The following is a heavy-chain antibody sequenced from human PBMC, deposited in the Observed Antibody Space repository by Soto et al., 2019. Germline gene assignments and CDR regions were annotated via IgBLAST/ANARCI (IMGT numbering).Heavy chain of an antibody. CDR2: FDPEDGET. J-gene: IGHJ3*02. Sequence: ASVKVSCKVSGYTLTELSMHWVRQAPGKGLEWMGGFDPEDGETIYAQKFQGRVTMTEDTSTDTAYMELSSLRSEDTAVYYCASYITMVRGVFHRDAFAIWGQGTMVTVSS. V-gene: IGHV1-24*01. CDR1: GYTLTELS. CDR3: ASYITMVRGVFHRDAFAI. D-gene: IGHD3-10*01.